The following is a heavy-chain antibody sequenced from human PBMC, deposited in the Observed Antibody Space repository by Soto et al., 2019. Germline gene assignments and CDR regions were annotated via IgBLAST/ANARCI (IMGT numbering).Heavy chain of an antibody. CDR2: IYYSGST. CDR1: GGSISSGDYY. Sequence: SETLSLTCTVSGGSISSGDYYWSWIRQPPGKGLEWIGYIYYSGSTYYNPSLKSRVTISVDTSKNQFSLKLSSVTAADTAVYYCARASLEDFWSGQGWFDPWGQGTLVTVSS. V-gene: IGHV4-30-4*01. D-gene: IGHD3-3*01. CDR3: ARASLEDFWSGQGWFDP. J-gene: IGHJ5*02.